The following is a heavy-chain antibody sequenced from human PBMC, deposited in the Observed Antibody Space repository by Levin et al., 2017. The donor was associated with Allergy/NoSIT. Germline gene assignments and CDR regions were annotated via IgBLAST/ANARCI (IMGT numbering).Heavy chain of an antibody. CDR3: ARGAALPGPNYYYGMDV. Sequence: ASVKVSCKASGYTFTGYYMHWVRQAPGQGLEWMGWINPNSGGTNYAQKFQGRVTMTRDTSISTAYMELSRLRSDDTAVYYCARGAALPGPNYYYGMDVWGQGTTVTVSS. V-gene: IGHV1-2*02. CDR1: GYTFTGYY. CDR2: INPNSGGT. J-gene: IGHJ6*02. D-gene: IGHD6-6*01.